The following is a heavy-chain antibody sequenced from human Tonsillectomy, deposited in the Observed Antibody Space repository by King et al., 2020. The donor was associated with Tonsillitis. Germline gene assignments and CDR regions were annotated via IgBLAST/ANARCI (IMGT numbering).Heavy chain of an antibody. V-gene: IGHV3-66*01. CDR2: IYSGGST. Sequence: QLVQSGGGLVQPGGSLRLSCAASGFTVSSNYMSWVRQAPGKGLEWVSVIYSGGSTYYADSVKGRFTISRDNSKNTLYLQMNSLRAEDTAVYYCASRGYYGSGESYAFDIWGQGKMVTVSS. J-gene: IGHJ3*02. D-gene: IGHD3-10*01. CDR3: ASRGYYGSGESYAFDI. CDR1: GFTVSSNY.